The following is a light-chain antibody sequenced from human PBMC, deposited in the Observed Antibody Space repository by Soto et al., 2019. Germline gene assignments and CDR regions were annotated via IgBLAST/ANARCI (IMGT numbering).Light chain of an antibody. J-gene: IGLJ3*02. CDR2: LNSDGRH. Sequence: QPVLTQSPSASASLGVSVKLTCTLSSGHSSYAIAWHQQQPEKGPRTLMKLNSDGRHTKGDGIPDRFSGSSSGAERYLTISSLQSEDEADYYCQTWVTGTWVFGRGTKLTVL. CDR3: QTWVTGTWV. V-gene: IGLV4-69*01. CDR1: SGHSSYA.